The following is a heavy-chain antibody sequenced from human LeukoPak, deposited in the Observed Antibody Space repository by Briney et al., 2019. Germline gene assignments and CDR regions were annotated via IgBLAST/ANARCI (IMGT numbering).Heavy chain of an antibody. Sequence: PGGSLRLSCAASGFSFSNYWMSWVRQAPGKGLEWVANIKQDGSETFYVDSMEGRFTISRDNAKNSLYLQMNSLRAEDTAVYYCARPSEASGSYFDSWGEEALVTVSS. D-gene: IGHD1-26*01. CDR3: ARPSEASGSYFDS. CDR2: IKQDGSET. CDR1: GFSFSNYW. V-gene: IGHV3-7*03. J-gene: IGHJ4*02.